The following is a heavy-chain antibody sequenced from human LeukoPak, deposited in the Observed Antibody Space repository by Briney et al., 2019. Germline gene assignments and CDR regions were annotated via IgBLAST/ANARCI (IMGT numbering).Heavy chain of an antibody. CDR2: INHSGST. D-gene: IGHD3-22*01. V-gene: IGHV4-34*01. Sequence: SETLSLTCAVYGGSFSGYYWSWIRHPPGQGLEWIGEINHSGSTNYNPSLKSRVTISVDTSKNQFSLKLSSVTAADTAVYYCARDYYDSSGFAGADAFDIWGQGTMVTVSS. J-gene: IGHJ3*02. CDR1: GGSFSGYY. CDR3: ARDYYDSSGFAGADAFDI.